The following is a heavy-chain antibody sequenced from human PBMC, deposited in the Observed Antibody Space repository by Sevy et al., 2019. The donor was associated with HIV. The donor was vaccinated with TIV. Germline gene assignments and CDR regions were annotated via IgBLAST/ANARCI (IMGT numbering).Heavy chain of an antibody. CDR1: GDSVSSNSAA. D-gene: IGHD6-19*01. J-gene: IGHJ4*02. V-gene: IGHV6-1*01. CDR2: TYYRSKWYN. Sequence: QSQTLSLTCAISGDSVSSNSAAWNWIRQSPSRGLEWLGRTYYRSKWYNDYAVSVKSRITINPDTSKNQFSLQLNSVTPEDTAVYYCARAGYSSGWYILFFDYWGQGTLVTVSS. CDR3: ARAGYSSGWYILFFDY.